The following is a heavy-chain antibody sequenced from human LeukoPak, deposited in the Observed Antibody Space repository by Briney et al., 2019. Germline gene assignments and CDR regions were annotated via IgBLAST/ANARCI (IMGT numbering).Heavy chain of an antibody. D-gene: IGHD2-2*01. CDR3: ARHLGVVPAASDY. J-gene: IGHJ4*02. Sequence: GESLKISCMGSGYSFTSYWIGWVRQLPGKGLEWMGIIYPGDSDTRYSPSFQGQVTISADKSISTAYLQWSSLKASDTAMYYCARHLGVVPAASDYWGQGTLVTVSS. CDR2: IYPGDSDT. V-gene: IGHV5-51*01. CDR1: GYSFTSYW.